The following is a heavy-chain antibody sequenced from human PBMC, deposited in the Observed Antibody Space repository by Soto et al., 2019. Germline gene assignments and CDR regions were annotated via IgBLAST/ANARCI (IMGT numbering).Heavy chain of an antibody. CDR1: GGTFSSYA. V-gene: IGHV1-69*13. Sequence: ASVKVSCKASGGTFSSYAISWVRQAPGQGLEWMGGIIPIFGTANYAQKFQGRVTITADESTSTAYMELSSLRSEDTAVYYCARTGYSSARGYYYYGMDVWGQGTTVTVSS. D-gene: IGHD6-25*01. CDR2: IIPIFGTA. CDR3: ARTGYSSARGYYYYGMDV. J-gene: IGHJ6*02.